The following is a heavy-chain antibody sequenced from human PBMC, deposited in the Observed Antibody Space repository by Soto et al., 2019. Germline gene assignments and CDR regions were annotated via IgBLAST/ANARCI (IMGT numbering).Heavy chain of an antibody. V-gene: IGHV3-48*01. CDR2: INSTGTIK. CDR1: GGTFSTYS. D-gene: IGHD2-2*01. Sequence: VGSLRLSCAASGGTFSTYSMNWVRQAPGKGLEWVAYINSTGTIKYYAGSVKGRFTISRDNAKNSLYLQMNSLRAEDTAVYYCARMSSSISPGCWGQGTLVTVSS. J-gene: IGHJ4*02. CDR3: ARMSSSISPGC.